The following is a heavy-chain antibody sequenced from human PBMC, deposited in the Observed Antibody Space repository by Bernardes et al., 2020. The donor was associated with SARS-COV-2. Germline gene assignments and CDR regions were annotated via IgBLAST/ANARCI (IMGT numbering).Heavy chain of an antibody. CDR2: FDPEDGET. CDR1: GYTLTELS. CDR3: ATAPAVAGRGNWFDP. D-gene: IGHD6-19*01. Sequence: ASVKVSCKVSGYTLTELSMHWVRQAPGKGLEWMGGFDPEDGETIYAQKFQGRVTMTEDTSTDTAYMELSSLRSEDTAVYYCATAPAVAGRGNWFDPWGQGTLVTVSS. J-gene: IGHJ5*02. V-gene: IGHV1-24*01.